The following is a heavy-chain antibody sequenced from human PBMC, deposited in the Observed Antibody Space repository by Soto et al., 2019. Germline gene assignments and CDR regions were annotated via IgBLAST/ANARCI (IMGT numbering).Heavy chain of an antibody. V-gene: IGHV4-39*01. J-gene: IGHJ4*02. D-gene: IGHD4-4*01. CDR2: IYYSGST. Sequence: PSETLSLTCTVSGGSISSSSYYWGWIRQPPGKGLEWIGSIYYSGSTYYKQSLKSRVTISVDTSKNQFSLKLSSVTAVDTAVYYCARHYREYFDYWGQGTLVTVSS. CDR1: GGSISSSSYY. CDR3: ARHYREYFDY.